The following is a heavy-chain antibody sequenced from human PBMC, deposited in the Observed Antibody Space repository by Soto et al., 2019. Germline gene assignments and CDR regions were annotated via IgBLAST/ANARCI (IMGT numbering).Heavy chain of an antibody. CDR1: SGSLSNYY. D-gene: IGHD1-26*01. CDR2: IFPTGNT. J-gene: IGHJ4*02. CDR3: ARGSLGPDY. V-gene: IGHV4-4*07. Sequence: SETLSLTCTVSSGSLSNYYWSWIRQPAGKGLEWIGRIFPTGNTDYNPSLRSRVTVSVDTSKNQFSLKLNSVTAADTAVYYCARGSLGPDYWGPGTLVTVSS.